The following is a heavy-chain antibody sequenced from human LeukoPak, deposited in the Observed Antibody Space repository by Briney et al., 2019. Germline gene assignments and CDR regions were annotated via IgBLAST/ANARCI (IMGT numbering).Heavy chain of an antibody. J-gene: IGHJ6*04. V-gene: IGHV1-3*01. CDR2: INAGNGNT. CDR3: ARDLYGDYDYYYYGMDV. D-gene: IGHD4-17*01. CDR1: GYTFTSYA. Sequence: ASVKVSCKASGYTFTSYAMHWVRQAPGQRLEWMGWINAGNGNTKYSQKFQGGVTITRDTSASTAYMELSSLRSEDTAVYYCARDLYGDYDYYYYGMDVWGKGTTVTVSS.